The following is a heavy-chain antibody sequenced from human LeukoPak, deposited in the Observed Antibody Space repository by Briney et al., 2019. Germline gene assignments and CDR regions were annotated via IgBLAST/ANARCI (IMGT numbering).Heavy chain of an antibody. Sequence: GSLRLSCAASGFTFSSYGMHWVRQAPGKGLEWVAFIRYDGSNKYYADSVKGRFTISRDNSKNTLYLQMNSLRAEDTAVYYCAKAPRRSRLLWFGELSPSCCPYWGQGTLVTVSS. D-gene: IGHD3-10*01. J-gene: IGHJ4*02. CDR1: GFTFSSYG. CDR2: IRYDGSNK. V-gene: IGHV3-30*02. CDR3: AKAPRRSRLLWFGELSPSCCPY.